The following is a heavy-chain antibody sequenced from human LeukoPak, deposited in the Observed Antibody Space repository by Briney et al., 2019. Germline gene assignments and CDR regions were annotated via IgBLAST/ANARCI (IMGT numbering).Heavy chain of an antibody. J-gene: IGHJ4*02. CDR2: ISGSGGST. CDR3: ARDSGDDDD. D-gene: IGHD5-24*01. V-gene: IGHV3-23*01. CDR1: GFTFSSYA. Sequence: PGGSLRLSCAASGFTFSSYAMSWVRQAPGKGLEWVSAISGSGGSTYYADSVKGRSTISRDNAKNSLYLQMNSLRAEDTAVYYCARDSGDDDDWGQGTLVTVSS.